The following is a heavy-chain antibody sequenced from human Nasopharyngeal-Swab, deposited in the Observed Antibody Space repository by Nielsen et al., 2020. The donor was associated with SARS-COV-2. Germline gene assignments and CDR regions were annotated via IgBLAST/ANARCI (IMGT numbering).Heavy chain of an antibody. Sequence: GGSLRLSCAASGFTFSSYAMSWVRQAPGKGLEWVSAISGSGGSTYYADSVKGRFTISRDNSKNTLYLQMNSLRAEDTAVYYCAKDSVIFDYSRHWYFDLWGRGTLVTVSS. CDR1: GFTFSSYA. J-gene: IGHJ2*01. D-gene: IGHD3/OR15-3a*01. V-gene: IGHV3-23*01. CDR2: ISGSGGST. CDR3: AKDSVIFDYSRHWYFDL.